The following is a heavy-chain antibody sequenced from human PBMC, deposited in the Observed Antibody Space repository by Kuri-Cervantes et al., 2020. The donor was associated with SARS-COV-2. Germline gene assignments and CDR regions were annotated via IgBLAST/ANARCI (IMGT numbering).Heavy chain of an antibody. D-gene: IGHD2-8*01. CDR3: ARVRDIVLMVYAIRGWFDP. CDR2: IYHSGST. CDR1: CGSISCGGYS. V-gene: IGHV4-30-2*01. Sequence: SCAVSCGSISCGGYSWSWIRQQPGKGLEWIGYIYHSGSTYYNPSLKSRVTISVDRSKSQFSLKLSSVTAADTAVYYCARVRDIVLMVYAIRGWFDPWGQGTLVTVSS. J-gene: IGHJ5*02.